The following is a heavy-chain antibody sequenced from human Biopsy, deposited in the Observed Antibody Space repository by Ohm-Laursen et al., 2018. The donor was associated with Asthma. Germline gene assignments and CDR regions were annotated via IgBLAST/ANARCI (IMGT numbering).Heavy chain of an antibody. CDR2: GGSYYDGGLK. D-gene: IGHD3-3*01. CDR1: GFTFHNYV. J-gene: IGHJ4*02. V-gene: IGHV3-30-3*01. CDR3: ARDVMEWYLPAFDF. Sequence: SLRLSCAASGFTFHNYVMHWVRQAPGKGLEWVAVGGSYYDGGLKYYADSVNGRFTVSRDDSKNTLYLQMNSLRPNDTAVYYCARDVMEWYLPAFDFWGQGTLVTVSS.